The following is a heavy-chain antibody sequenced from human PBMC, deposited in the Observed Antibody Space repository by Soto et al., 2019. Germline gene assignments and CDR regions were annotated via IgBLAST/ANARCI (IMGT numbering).Heavy chain of an antibody. J-gene: IGHJ4*02. V-gene: IGHV1-8*01. CDR3: ARGFRNNWNHADY. CDR2: MNPNSGNT. D-gene: IGHD1-20*01. CDR1: GYTFTSYD. Sequence: ASVEVSCKASGYTFTSYDINWVRQATGQGLEWMGWMNPNSGNTGYAQKFQGRVTMTRDTSISTAYMELSSLRSEDTAVYYCARGFRNNWNHADYWGQGTLVTVSS.